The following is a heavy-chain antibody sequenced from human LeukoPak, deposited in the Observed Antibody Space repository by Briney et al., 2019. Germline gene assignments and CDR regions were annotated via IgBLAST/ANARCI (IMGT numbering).Heavy chain of an antibody. J-gene: IGHJ3*02. CDR3: TKGRSCTNSICHSWFPEI. CDR1: GFTLSGSA. D-gene: IGHD2-8*01. Sequence: GGSLRLSCAASGFTLSGSAMHWVRQASGKGLEWVGRIRSKANSYATAYAASVKGRFTISRDNSKNTLYLQMNSLRAEDTAVYYCTKGRSCTNSICHSWFPEIWAQGTMVTVSS. V-gene: IGHV3-73*01. CDR2: IRSKANSYAT.